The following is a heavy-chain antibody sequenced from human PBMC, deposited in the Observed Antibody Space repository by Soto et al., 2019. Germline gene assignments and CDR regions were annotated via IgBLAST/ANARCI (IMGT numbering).Heavy chain of an antibody. V-gene: IGHV4-31*03. CDR1: GGSISSGGYY. CDR2: IYYSGST. Sequence: QVQLQESGPGLVKPSQTLSLTCTVSGGSISSGGYYWSWIRQHPGKGLEWIGYIYYSGSTYYNPCLKSRVTISVDTSKNLCCLKLRSVTAADTAVYYCAGEGRSYGPNWYFDLWGRGTLVTVSS. J-gene: IGHJ2*01. CDR3: AGEGRSYGPNWYFDL. D-gene: IGHD5-18*01.